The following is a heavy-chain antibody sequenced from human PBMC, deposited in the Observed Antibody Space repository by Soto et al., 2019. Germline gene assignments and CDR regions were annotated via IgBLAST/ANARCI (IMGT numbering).Heavy chain of an antibody. D-gene: IGHD6-13*01. V-gene: IGHV3-30*18. J-gene: IGHJ4*02. CDR3: AKDWGLFAPAAGPFIFDY. CDR2: ISYDGSNK. Sequence: GGSLGLSCAASGFTFSSYGMHWVRQAPGKGLEWVAVISYDGSNKYYADSVKGRFTISRDNSKNTLYLQMNSLRAEDTAVYYCAKDWGLFAPAAGPFIFDYWGQGTLVTVSS. CDR1: GFTFSSYG.